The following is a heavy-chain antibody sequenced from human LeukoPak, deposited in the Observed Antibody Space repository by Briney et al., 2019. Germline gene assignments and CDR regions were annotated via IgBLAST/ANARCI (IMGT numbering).Heavy chain of an antibody. Sequence: GGSLRLSCAASGFTFSTYWVAWVRQAPGKGLEWVANIKGDESAKHQADSVKGRFTISRDNAQNSVYLQMSSLRGEDTAVYYCARDVGGSLDYWGQGTLVTVSS. CDR3: ARDVGGSLDY. CDR2: IKGDESAK. D-gene: IGHD1-26*01. CDR1: GFTFSTYW. J-gene: IGHJ4*02. V-gene: IGHV3-7*01.